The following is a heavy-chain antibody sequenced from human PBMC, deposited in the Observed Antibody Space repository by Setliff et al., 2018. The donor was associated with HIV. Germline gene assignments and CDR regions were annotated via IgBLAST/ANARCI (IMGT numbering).Heavy chain of an antibody. Sequence: PSETLSLTCTVSGYSINSTSYYWGWIRQPPGNGLEWIGSIYHTGGTYYKPSLKSRVTISVDTSKNQFSLRLSSVAAADTAVYYCARRRDGYNSAPWRNDYWGQGTLVTVSS. D-gene: IGHD5-12*01. V-gene: IGHV4-39*01. J-gene: IGHJ4*02. CDR3: ARRRDGYNSAPWRNDY. CDR2: IYHTGGT. CDR1: GYSINSTSYY.